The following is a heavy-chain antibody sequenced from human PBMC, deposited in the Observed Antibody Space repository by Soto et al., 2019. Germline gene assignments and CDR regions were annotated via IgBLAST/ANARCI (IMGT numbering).Heavy chain of an antibody. Sequence: PGGSLRLSCAVSGFNVMSYWMSWVRQAPGKGLEWVAGVKEDGSELYYLHSVRGRFSMTRDSAGNALHLTMNYLSAEDTGVYFCARDIGFDYVNWGQGIPVTVSS. V-gene: IGHV3-7*01. D-gene: IGHD3-16*01. J-gene: IGHJ4*02. CDR3: ARDIGFDYVN. CDR2: VKEDGSEL. CDR1: GFNVMSYW.